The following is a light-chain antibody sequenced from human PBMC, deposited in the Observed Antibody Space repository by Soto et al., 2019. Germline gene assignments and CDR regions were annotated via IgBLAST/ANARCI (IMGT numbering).Light chain of an antibody. V-gene: IGKV1-5*03. CDR2: KAS. Sequence: DIQMTQSPSTLSASVGDRVTITCRASQSISYWLAWYQQKPGKAPNLLIYKASSLERGVPSRFSGSGSGTEFTLTINSLQPDDFATYYCQQYSNYPLTFGGGTKVEI. J-gene: IGKJ4*01. CDR1: QSISYW. CDR3: QQYSNYPLT.